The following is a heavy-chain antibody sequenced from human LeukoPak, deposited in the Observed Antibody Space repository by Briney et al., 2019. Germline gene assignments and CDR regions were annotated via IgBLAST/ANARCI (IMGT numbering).Heavy chain of an antibody. CDR1: GFTFSSYA. Sequence: GGSLRLSCAASGFTFSSYAMHWVRQAPGKGLEWVANIKQDGSEKYYVDSVKGRFTISRDNAKNSLYLQMNSLRAEDTAVYYCARESVAVAADDYWGQGTLVTVSS. V-gene: IGHV3-7*01. CDR3: ARESVAVAADDY. D-gene: IGHD6-19*01. CDR2: IKQDGSEK. J-gene: IGHJ4*02.